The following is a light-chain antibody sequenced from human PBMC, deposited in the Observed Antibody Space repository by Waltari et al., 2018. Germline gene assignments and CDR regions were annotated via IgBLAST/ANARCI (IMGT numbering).Light chain of an antibody. CDR2: DVS. Sequence: QSALTQPRSVSGSPGQSVTISCTGTSSDVGTYDRVSWYQQSPGKAPKLMIYDVSKRPSGVPSRFSSSKSSNTASLTISGLQAEDEADYYCCSYAGAYTYVFGTGTKVTVL. V-gene: IGLV2-11*01. J-gene: IGLJ1*01. CDR3: CSYAGAYTYV. CDR1: SSDVGTYDR.